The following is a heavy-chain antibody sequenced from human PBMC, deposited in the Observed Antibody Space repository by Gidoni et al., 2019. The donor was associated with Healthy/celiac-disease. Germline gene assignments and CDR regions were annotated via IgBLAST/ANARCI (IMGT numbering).Heavy chain of an antibody. D-gene: IGHD3-22*01. J-gene: IGHJ4*02. CDR1: GGSISSGAYY. CDR2: IYYSGST. CDR3: ARGLSDEYYYDSSGYWDY. V-gene: IGHV4-30-4*01. Sequence: QLPLQESGPGLVKPSPTLSLTCTVSGGSISSGAYYWSWIRQPPGKGLEWIGYIYYSGSTYYNPSLKSRVNISVDTSKNQSSLKLSSVTAADTAVYYCARGLSDEYYYDSSGYWDYWGQGTLVTVSS.